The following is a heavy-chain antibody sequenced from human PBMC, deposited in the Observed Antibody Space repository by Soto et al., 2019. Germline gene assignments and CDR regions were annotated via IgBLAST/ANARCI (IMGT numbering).Heavy chain of an antibody. CDR2: INAGNGNT. V-gene: IGHV1-3*01. CDR1: GYTFTSYA. CDR3: ARVLGCSSTSCYPRYYYYMDV. D-gene: IGHD2-2*01. Sequence: WASVKVSCKASGYTFTSYAMHWVRQAPGQRLECMGWINAGNGNTKYSQKFQGRVTITRDTSASTAYMELSSLRSEDTAVYYCARVLGCSSTSCYPRYYYYMDVWAKGTTVIGSS. J-gene: IGHJ6*03.